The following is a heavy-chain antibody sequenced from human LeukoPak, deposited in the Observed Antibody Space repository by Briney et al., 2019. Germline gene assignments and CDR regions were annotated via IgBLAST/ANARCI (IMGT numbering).Heavy chain of an antibody. Sequence: ASVKVSCKASGYTFTGYYMHWVRQAPGQGLEGMGWINPNSGGTSYAQKLQGRVTMTRDTSISTVYMELSRLRSDDTAVYYCARGSVYYGSGTSNWFDPWGQGTLITVSS. CDR1: GYTFTGYY. J-gene: IGHJ5*02. V-gene: IGHV1-2*02. CDR2: INPNSGGT. CDR3: ARGSVYYGSGTSNWFDP. D-gene: IGHD3-10*01.